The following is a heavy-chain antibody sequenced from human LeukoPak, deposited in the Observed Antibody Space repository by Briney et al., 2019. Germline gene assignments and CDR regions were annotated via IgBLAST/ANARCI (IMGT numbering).Heavy chain of an antibody. J-gene: IGHJ5*02. CDR2: IYHSGST. Sequence: PSQTLSLTCAVSGGSISSGGYSWSWIRQPPGKGLKWIGYIYHSGSTYYNPSLKSRVTISVDRSKNQFSLKLSPVTAADTAVYYCARARVPIAAAGTGWFDPWGREPWSPSPQ. CDR3: ARARVPIAAAGTGWFDP. D-gene: IGHD6-13*01. V-gene: IGHV4-30-2*01. CDR1: GGSISSGGYS.